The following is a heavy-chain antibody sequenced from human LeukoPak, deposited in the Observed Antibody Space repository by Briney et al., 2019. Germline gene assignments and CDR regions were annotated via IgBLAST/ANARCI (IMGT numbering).Heavy chain of an antibody. CDR2: MNPNSGNT. Sequence: ASVKVSCKASGYTFTSYDINWVRQATGQGLEWMGWMNPNSGNTGYAQKFQGRVTITRNTSISTAYMELSSLRSEDTAVYYCARGSGYCSSTSCPLEHWGQGTLVTVSS. D-gene: IGHD2-2*03. J-gene: IGHJ1*01. CDR1: GYTFTSYD. CDR3: ARGSGYCSSTSCPLEH. V-gene: IGHV1-8*03.